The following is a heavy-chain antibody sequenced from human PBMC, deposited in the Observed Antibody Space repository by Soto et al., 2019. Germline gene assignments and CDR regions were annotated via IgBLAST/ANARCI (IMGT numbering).Heavy chain of an antibody. CDR1: GFTFSSYS. CDR2: ISSSSSYI. CDR3: ARDSYDFWIFFDRSVVGRPEIDY. J-gene: IGHJ4*02. Sequence: GGSLRLSCAASGFTFSSYSMNWVRQAPGKGLEWVSSISSSSSYIYYADSVKGRFTISRDNAKNSLYLQMNSLRAEDTAVYYCARDSYDFWIFFDRSVVGRPEIDYWGQGTLVTVSS. V-gene: IGHV3-21*01. D-gene: IGHD3-3*01.